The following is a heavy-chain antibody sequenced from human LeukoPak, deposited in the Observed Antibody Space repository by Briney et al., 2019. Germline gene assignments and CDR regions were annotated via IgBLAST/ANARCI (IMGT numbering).Heavy chain of an antibody. CDR3: ARALWFGDGGAFDI. V-gene: IGHV4-59*01. Sequence: SETLSLTCTVSGGSISSYYWSWIRQPPGKGLEWIGYIYYSGSTNYNPSLKSRVTISVDTSKNQFSLKLSSVTAADTAVYYCARALWFGDGGAFDIWGQGTMVTVSS. J-gene: IGHJ3*02. D-gene: IGHD3-10*01. CDR1: GGSISSYY. CDR2: IYYSGST.